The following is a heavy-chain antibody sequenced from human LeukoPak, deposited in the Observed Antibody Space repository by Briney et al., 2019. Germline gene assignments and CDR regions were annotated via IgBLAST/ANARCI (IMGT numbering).Heavy chain of an antibody. D-gene: IGHD6-25*01. CDR2: ISYDGSNK. Sequence: GECLRLSCAASVFTFSSYAMHWVRKAPCKGLEWMAVISYDGSNKYYADSVKGRFTISRDNSKNTLYLQMNSLRAEDTAVYYCARASKSGQPPFDYWGQGTLVTVSS. CDR3: ARASKSGQPPFDY. CDR1: VFTFSSYA. V-gene: IGHV3-30-3*01. J-gene: IGHJ4*02.